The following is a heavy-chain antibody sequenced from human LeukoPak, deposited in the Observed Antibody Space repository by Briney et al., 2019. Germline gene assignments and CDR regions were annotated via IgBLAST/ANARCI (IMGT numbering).Heavy chain of an antibody. CDR1: GYIFDRYD. CDR2: VNPKTGNT. Sequence: GASVKVSCKASGYIFDRYDINWVRQATGKGLEWMGWVNPKTGNTGYAQKFQGRVNMASDTPMTTAYMDLNSLKSDDTAVYYCVRARYSSAWFDSWGHGTLVIVSS. V-gene: IGHV1-8*01. D-gene: IGHD6-25*01. J-gene: IGHJ5*01. CDR3: VRARYSSAWFDS.